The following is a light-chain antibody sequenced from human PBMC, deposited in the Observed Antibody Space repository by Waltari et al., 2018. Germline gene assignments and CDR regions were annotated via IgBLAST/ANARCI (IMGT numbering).Light chain of an antibody. CDR3: HQSANLPHT. J-gene: IGKJ1*01. CDR2: YAS. Sequence: EIVLTQSPDFLSVAPKQTITITCRASRTVSSSLHWYQQKPGQPPKLLIDYASQSVSGVPSRFSDSGSGTDYTLTINDLEAEDAATYFCHQSANLPHTFGQGTKVEIK. CDR1: RTVSSS. V-gene: IGKV6-21*01.